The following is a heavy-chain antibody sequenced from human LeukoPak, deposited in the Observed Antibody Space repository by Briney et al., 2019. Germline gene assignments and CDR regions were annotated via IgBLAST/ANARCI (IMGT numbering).Heavy chain of an antibody. CDR2: ISGSGGSA. J-gene: IGHJ4*02. CDR1: GFTFSSYA. D-gene: IGHD3-9*01. Sequence: PGGSLRLSCAASGFTFSSYAMSWVRQAPGKGLEWVSAISGSGGSAYYADSVKGRFTISRDNSKNTLYLQMNSLRAEDTAVYYCAKDLHYDILTGYYNYWGQGTLVTVSS. V-gene: IGHV3-23*01. CDR3: AKDLHYDILTGYYNY.